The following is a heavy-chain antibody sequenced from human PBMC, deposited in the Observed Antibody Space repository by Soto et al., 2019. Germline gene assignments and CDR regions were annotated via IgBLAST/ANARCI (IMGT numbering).Heavy chain of an antibody. J-gene: IGHJ6*01. Sequence: QVQLVESGGGVVQPGRSLRLSCAASGFTFSSYGMHWVRQAPGKGLEWVAVISYDGSNKYYADSVKGRFTISRDNSKKPMYLQMNSLRAEDTAVYYYAKDLFDFYLGRPYYYGGMDVWGQGTTVTVAS. V-gene: IGHV3-30*18. CDR3: AKDLFDFYLGRPYYYGGMDV. CDR2: ISYDGSNK. CDR1: GFTFSSYG. D-gene: IGHD3-3*01.